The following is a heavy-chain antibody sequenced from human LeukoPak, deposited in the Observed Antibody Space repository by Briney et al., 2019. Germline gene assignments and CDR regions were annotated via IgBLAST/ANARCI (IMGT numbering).Heavy chain of an antibody. CDR3: ARDGPDYGDYINFDY. CDR2: ISAYNGKT. CDR1: GYTFTGYY. D-gene: IGHD4-17*01. J-gene: IGHJ4*02. V-gene: IGHV1-18*04. Sequence: ASVKVSCKASGYTFTGYYMHWVRQAPGQGLEWMGWISAYNGKTNYAQKFQGRVTMTTDTSTNTAYMELRNLISDDTAVYFCARDGPDYGDYINFDYWGQGTLVTVSS.